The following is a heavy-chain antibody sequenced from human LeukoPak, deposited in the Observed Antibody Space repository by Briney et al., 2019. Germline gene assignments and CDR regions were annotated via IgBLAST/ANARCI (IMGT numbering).Heavy chain of an antibody. CDR3: AKDYGGALYFFDY. J-gene: IGHJ4*02. CDR1: GFTFSTYG. D-gene: IGHD3-16*01. V-gene: IGHV3-30*02. CDR2: IRFDGTYE. Sequence: GGSLRLSCAASGFTFSTYGMHWVRQAPGKGLEWVAFIRFDGTYEYYGDSVKGRFTISGDNSKNTLYLQMNSLRPEDTAVYYCAKDYGGALYFFDYWGQGTLVTVSS.